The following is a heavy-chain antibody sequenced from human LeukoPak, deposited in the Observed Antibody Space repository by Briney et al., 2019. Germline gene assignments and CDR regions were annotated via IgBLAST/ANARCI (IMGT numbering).Heavy chain of an antibody. CDR1: GGTFSSYA. J-gene: IGHJ3*02. D-gene: IGHD2-21*02. Sequence: ASVKVSCKASGGTFSSYAISWVRQAPGQGLEWMGWMNPNSGNTGYAQKFQGRVTMTRNTSISTAYMELSSLRSEDTAVYYCARAELGEYCGGDCYAFDIWGQGTMVTVSS. V-gene: IGHV1-8*02. CDR3: ARAELGEYCGGDCYAFDI. CDR2: MNPNSGNT.